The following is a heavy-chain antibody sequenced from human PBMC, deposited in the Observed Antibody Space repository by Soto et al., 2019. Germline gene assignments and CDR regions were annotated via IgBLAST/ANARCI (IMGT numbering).Heavy chain of an antibody. Sequence: EVQLLESGGGLVQPGGSLRLSCAASGFTFSTYSMSWVRQAPGQGLEWVSAITGSGTNTYYVDSAKGRFTISRDNSKNTLYLQMNSLRAEDTAVYYCAKERDARGYFDYWGQGPLVTVSS. D-gene: IGHD6-6*01. CDR3: AKERDARGYFDY. CDR1: GFTFSTYS. CDR2: ITGSGTNT. V-gene: IGHV3-23*01. J-gene: IGHJ4*02.